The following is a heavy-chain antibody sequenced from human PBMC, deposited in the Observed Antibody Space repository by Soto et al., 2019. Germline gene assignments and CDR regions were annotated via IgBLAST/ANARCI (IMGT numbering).Heavy chain of an antibody. J-gene: IGHJ6*02. CDR2: ISGSGGST. Sequence: EVQLLESGGGLVQPGGSLRLSCAASGFTFSSYAMSWVHQAPGKGLEWVSAISGSGGSTYYADSVKGRFTISRDNSKNTLYLQMNSLRAEDTAVYYCAKDRMAVAGPIGTAYYYYGMDVWGQGTTVTVSS. D-gene: IGHD6-19*01. CDR1: GFTFSSYA. V-gene: IGHV3-23*01. CDR3: AKDRMAVAGPIGTAYYYYGMDV.